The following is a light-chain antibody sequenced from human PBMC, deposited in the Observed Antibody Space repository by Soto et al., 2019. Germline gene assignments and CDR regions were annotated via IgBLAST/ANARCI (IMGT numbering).Light chain of an antibody. CDR1: QSGSSSY. J-gene: IGKJ1*01. CDR3: QQYGSSPPWT. CDR2: GAS. Sequence: ELALTQSPGTLSLSPGERATLLCRASQSGSSSYLAWYRQRPGQPPRLLIYGASSRATGIPDRFSGSGSGTDFTLTISSLEPEDFAVYYCQQYGSSPPWTFGQGTKVDIK. V-gene: IGKV3-20*01.